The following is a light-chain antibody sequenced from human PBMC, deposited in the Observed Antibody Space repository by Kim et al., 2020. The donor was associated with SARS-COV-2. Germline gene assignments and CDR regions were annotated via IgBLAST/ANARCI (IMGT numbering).Light chain of an antibody. J-gene: IGLJ2*01. V-gene: IGLV2-14*03. CDR1: SGDVGARHY. CDR2: DVN. CDR3: MSYTNSVL. Sequence: SPGQSITMPCTGTSGDVGARHYVSWYQHHPGKAPKNIIYDVNKRPSGVSNRFSGSKSGNTAALTISGLQAEDEADYYCMSYTNSVLFGGGTQLTVL.